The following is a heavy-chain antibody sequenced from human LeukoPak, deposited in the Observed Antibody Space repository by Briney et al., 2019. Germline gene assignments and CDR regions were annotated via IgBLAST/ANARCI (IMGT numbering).Heavy chain of an antibody. J-gene: IGHJ4*02. Sequence: PGGSLRLSCAASGFTFSSYWMSWVRQAPGKGLEWVANIKQDGSEKYYVDSVKGRFTISRDNAKNSLYLQMNSLRAEDTAVYYCARETGDFWSGYARTMPIDYWGQGTLVTVSS. CDR2: IKQDGSEK. CDR1: GFTFSSYW. CDR3: ARETGDFWSGYARTMPIDY. D-gene: IGHD3-3*01. V-gene: IGHV3-7*01.